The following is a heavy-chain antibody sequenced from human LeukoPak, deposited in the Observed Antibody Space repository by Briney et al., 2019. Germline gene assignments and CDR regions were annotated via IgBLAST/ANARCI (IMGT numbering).Heavy chain of an antibody. CDR1: GFTFSNSA. V-gene: IGHV3-23*01. J-gene: IGHJ3*01. CDR3: AKDIQLST. CDR2: ISFSGEST. D-gene: IGHD5-24*01. Sequence: GGSLRLSRAASGFTFSNSAMTWVRQAPGKGLEWVSLISFSGESTFYAESVKGRFTIARDNSKDSLYLQMNSLRAEDTAIYYCAKDIQLSTWGLGTMVTVSS.